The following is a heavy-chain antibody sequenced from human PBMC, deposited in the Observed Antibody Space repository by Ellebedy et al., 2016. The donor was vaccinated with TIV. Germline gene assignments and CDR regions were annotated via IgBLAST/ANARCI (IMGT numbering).Heavy chain of an antibody. J-gene: IGHJ4*02. CDR1: GFTFDDYA. D-gene: IGHD1-26*01. CDR3: TKGLVGARLPFDQGFDY. Sequence: PGGSLRLSCAASGFTFDDYAMHWVRQAPGKGLEWVSGISWNSGTIAYADSVKGRFTISRDNAKNSLYLQMNSLRPEDTALYYCTKGLVGARLPFDQGFDYWGQGTLVTVSS. V-gene: IGHV3-9*01. CDR2: ISWNSGTI.